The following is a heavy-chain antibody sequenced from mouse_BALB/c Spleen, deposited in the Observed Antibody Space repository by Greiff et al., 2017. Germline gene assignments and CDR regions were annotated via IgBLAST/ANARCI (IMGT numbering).Heavy chain of an antibody. V-gene: IGHV2-9*02. CDR1: GFSLTSYG. J-gene: IGHJ3*01. CDR3: ARQRTSSGTWFAY. D-gene: IGHD3-1*01. Sequence: VQLQQSGPGLVAPSQSLSITCTVSGFSLTSYGVHWVRQPPGKGLEWLGVIWAGGSTNYNSALMSRLSISKDNSKSQVFLKMNSLQTDDTAMYYCARQRTSSGTWFAYWGQGTLVTVSA. CDR2: IWAGGST.